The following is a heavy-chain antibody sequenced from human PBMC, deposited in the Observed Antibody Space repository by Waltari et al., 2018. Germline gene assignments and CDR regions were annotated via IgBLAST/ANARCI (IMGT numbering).Heavy chain of an antibody. Sequence: EVQLVQSGAAVKEPGESLKISCTTSGFSFNDYWIGWVRHMPGKGLEWMGIIYPRTSETLYSPSFQGQVTISADRSIKTAYLQWSSLQASDTAIYYCAAREYLGDTIHYWGQGTLVTVSS. CDR3: AAREYLGDTIHY. CDR1: GFSFNDYW. D-gene: IGHD1-26*01. J-gene: IGHJ4*01. CDR2: IYPRTSET. V-gene: IGHV5-51*01.